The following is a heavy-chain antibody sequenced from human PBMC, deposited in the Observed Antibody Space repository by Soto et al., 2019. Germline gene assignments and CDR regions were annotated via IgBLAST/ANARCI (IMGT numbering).Heavy chain of an antibody. V-gene: IGHV5-51*01. Sequence: GESLKISCKGSGYSFTSYWIGWVRQMPGKGLEWMGIIYPGDSDTRYSPSFQGQVTISADKSISTAYLQWSSLKASDTAVYYCTRENIENSDGLYDAFDIWGQGTTVTVSS. J-gene: IGHJ3*02. CDR2: IYPGDSDT. D-gene: IGHD2-15*01. CDR3: TRENIENSDGLYDAFDI. CDR1: GYSFTSYW.